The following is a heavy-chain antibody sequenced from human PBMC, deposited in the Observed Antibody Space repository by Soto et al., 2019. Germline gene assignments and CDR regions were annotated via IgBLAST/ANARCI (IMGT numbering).Heavy chain of an antibody. CDR2: IWNDGNSK. D-gene: IGHD3-10*01. Sequence: QLYLVESGGGVVQPGRSLTLSCAASGFTFSNYGMHWVRQAPGKGLEWVAVIWNDGNSKYYRDSVKGRFTISRDNSKNTLSLQMNGLRDEDTAVYYCATLEDRGVKDYWGLGTLVSVSS. J-gene: IGHJ4*02. V-gene: IGHV3-33*01. CDR1: GFTFSNYG. CDR3: ATLEDRGVKDY.